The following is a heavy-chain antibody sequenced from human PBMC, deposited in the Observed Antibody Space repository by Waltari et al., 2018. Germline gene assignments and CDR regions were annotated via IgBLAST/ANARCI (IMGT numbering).Heavy chain of an antibody. CDR2: INPNSGGT. Sequence: QVQLVQSGAEVKKPGASVKVSCKASGYTFTGYYMHWVRQAPGPGLEWMGWINPNSGGTNYAQKFQGRVTMTRDTSISTAYMELSRLRSDDTAVYYCARAFTVFGVVIAHSWFDPWGQGTLVTVSS. CDR1: GYTFTGYY. J-gene: IGHJ5*02. V-gene: IGHV1-2*02. D-gene: IGHD3-3*01. CDR3: ARAFTVFGVVIAHSWFDP.